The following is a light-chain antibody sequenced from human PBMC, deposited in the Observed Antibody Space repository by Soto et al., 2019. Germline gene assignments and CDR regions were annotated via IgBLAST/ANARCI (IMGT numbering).Light chain of an antibody. CDR1: QSISSN. V-gene: IGKV3-15*01. CDR2: GAS. CDR3: QQYNNCPSYT. Sequence: EIVMTQSPATLSVSPGERATLSCRASQSISSNLAWYQQKPGQAPRLLIYGASTWATGIPARFSGSGSGTEFTLTISSLQSEDFAVYYCQQYNNCPSYTFGQGTKLEIK. J-gene: IGKJ2*01.